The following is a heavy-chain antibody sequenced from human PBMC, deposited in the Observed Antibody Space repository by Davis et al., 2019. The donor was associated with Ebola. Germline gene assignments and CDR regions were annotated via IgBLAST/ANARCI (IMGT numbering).Heavy chain of an antibody. V-gene: IGHV4-34*01. CDR1: GGSFSGYY. CDR3: ARGRGIWASYRLDY. Sequence: MPSETLSLTCAVYGGSFSGYYWSWIRQPPGKGLEWIGEINHSGSTNYNPSLKSRVTISVDTSKNQFSLKLSSVTAADTAVYYCARGRGIWASYRLDYWGQGTLVTVSS. CDR2: INHSGST. J-gene: IGHJ4*02. D-gene: IGHD3-16*02.